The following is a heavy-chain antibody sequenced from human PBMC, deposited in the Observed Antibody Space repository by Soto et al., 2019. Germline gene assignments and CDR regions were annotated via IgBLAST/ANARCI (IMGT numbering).Heavy chain of an antibody. CDR2: VSYRGVT. J-gene: IGHJ3*02. V-gene: IGHV4-61*01. Sequence: SETLSLTCTVSGGSVSSDSYFWSWVRQPPGKGLEWIGYVSYRGVTTYNPSLKSRVTILLGTSKNQISLNLRSVTAADTAVYYCARDREYSFGLTYDIWGQGTMVTVSS. CDR3: ARDREYSFGLTYDI. CDR1: GGSVSSDSYF. D-gene: IGHD3-3*01.